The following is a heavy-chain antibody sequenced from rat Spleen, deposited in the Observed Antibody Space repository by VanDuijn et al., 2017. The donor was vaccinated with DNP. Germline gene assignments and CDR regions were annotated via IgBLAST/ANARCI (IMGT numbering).Heavy chain of an antibody. D-gene: IGHD1-2*01. Sequence: EVQLQESGPGLVKPSQSLSLTCSVTGFSITSSHRWNWIRTFPGDKLEWMAYISYSGNTGYNPSLKSRISISRDTSKNQFFLQLNSVTTEDTATYYCARTDFYSTYIPFAYWGQGTLVSVSS. J-gene: IGHJ3*01. CDR1: GFSITSSH. CDR2: ISYSGNT. V-gene: IGHV3-1*01. CDR3: ARTDFYSTYIPFAY.